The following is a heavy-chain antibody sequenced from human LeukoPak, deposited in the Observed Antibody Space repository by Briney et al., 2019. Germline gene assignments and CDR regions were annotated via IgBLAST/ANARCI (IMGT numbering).Heavy chain of an antibody. D-gene: IGHD6-19*01. J-gene: IGHJ5*02. CDR1: GYTFTTYD. Sequence: VSVKVSCKASGYTFTTYDINWVRQATGQGLEWMGWMNPNSGNTGYAQKFQGRVTMTRNTSISTAYMELSSLRSEDTAVYYCARGRGSGHKENWFDPWGQGTLVTVSS. V-gene: IGHV1-8*01. CDR2: MNPNSGNT. CDR3: ARGRGSGHKENWFDP.